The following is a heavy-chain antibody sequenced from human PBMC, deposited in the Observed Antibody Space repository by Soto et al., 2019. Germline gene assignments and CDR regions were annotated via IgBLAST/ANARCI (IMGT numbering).Heavy chain of an antibody. Sequence: GGSLRLSCAASGFTFSAYAMSWVRQAPGKGLEWLSIISGSDGSTFYADSVKGRFTISRDNSQSSLYLQMNSLRAEDTAVYYGAKESGSYYGYYYYGMDVWGQGTTVTVSS. CDR1: GFTFSAYA. D-gene: IGHD1-26*01. J-gene: IGHJ6*02. V-gene: IGHV3-23*01. CDR3: AKESGSYYGYYYYGMDV. CDR2: ISGSDGST.